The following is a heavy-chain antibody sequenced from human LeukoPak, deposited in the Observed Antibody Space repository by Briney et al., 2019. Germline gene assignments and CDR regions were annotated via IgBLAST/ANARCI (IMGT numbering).Heavy chain of an antibody. CDR2: IYYSGST. CDR3: ARRRKNGSVSFDY. Sequence: PSETLSLTCTVSGGSISSSSYYWVWIRQPPGKGLEWIGSIYYSGSTYYNPSLKSRVTISVDTSKNQFSLKLSSVTAADTAVYYCARRRKNGSVSFDYWGQGTLVTVSS. CDR1: GGSISSSSYY. J-gene: IGHJ4*02. V-gene: IGHV4-39*01. D-gene: IGHD2-8*01.